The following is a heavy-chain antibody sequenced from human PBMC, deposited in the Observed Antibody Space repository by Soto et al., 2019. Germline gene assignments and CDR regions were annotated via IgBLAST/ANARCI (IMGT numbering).Heavy chain of an antibody. V-gene: IGHV1-18*01. J-gene: IGHJ3*02. CDR1: GYTFTRYG. CDR3: ARDCSSTSCYGALDAFDI. CDR2: ISAYNCNT. Sequence: GASVKVSCKASGYTFTRYGISWVGQAPGQGVEGMGWISAYNCNTNYAQKLQGRVTMTTDTSTSTAYMELRSLRSDDTAVYYCARDCSSTSCYGALDAFDIWGQGTMVTVSS. D-gene: IGHD2-2*01.